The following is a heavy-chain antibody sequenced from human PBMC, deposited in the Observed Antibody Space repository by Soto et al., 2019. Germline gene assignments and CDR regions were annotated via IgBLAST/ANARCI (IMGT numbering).Heavy chain of an antibody. CDR3: ARYIAAVNWFDP. CDR2: INHSGST. D-gene: IGHD6-6*01. CDR1: GGSFSGYY. V-gene: IGHV4-34*01. J-gene: IGHJ5*02. Sequence: SETLSLTCAVYGGSFSGYYWSWIRQPPGKGLEWIGEINHSGSTNYNPSLKSRVTISVDTSKNQFSLKLSSVTAADTAVYYCARYIAAVNWFDPWGQGTLVTVSS.